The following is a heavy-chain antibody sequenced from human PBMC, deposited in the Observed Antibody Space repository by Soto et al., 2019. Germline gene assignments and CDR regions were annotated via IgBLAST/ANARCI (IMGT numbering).Heavy chain of an antibody. CDR2: TRNKANTYTT. J-gene: IGHJ4*02. V-gene: IGHV3-72*01. CDR3: ARSYDSSGYYYPHYFDY. D-gene: IGHD3-22*01. CDR1: GFTFSDHH. Sequence: GGSLRLSCAASGFTFSDHHMDWVRQAPGKGLEWVGRTRNKANTYTTEYAASVKGRFTISRDDSKNSLYLQMNSLKTEDTAVYYCARSYDSSGYYYPHYFDYWGQGTLVTVSS.